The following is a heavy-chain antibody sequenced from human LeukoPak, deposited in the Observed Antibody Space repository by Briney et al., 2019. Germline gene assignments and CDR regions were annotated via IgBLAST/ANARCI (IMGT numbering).Heavy chain of an antibody. CDR1: GGTFSSYA. D-gene: IGHD3-22*01. J-gene: IGHJ5*02. Sequence: SVKVSCKASGGTFSSYAISWVRQAPGQGLEWMGGIIPIFGTANYAQKFQGRVTMTEDTSTDTAYMELSSLRSEDTAVYYCATVMYYYDSSLNWFDPWGQGTLVTVSS. CDR3: ATVMYYYDSSLNWFDP. CDR2: IIPIFGTA. V-gene: IGHV1-69*06.